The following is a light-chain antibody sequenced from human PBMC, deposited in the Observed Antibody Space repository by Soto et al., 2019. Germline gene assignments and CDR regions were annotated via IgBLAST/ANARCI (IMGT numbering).Light chain of an antibody. CDR2: AAS. V-gene: IGKV1-27*01. J-gene: IGKJ4*01. Sequence: DIQMTPSPSSLSASVGDRVTITCRASQGISTYLAWYQQKPGKVPKLLIYAASTLQSGVPSRFSGSGSGTDFTLTISSLQPEDVATYYCQKYNSAPLTFGGGNKVEIK. CDR1: QGISTY. CDR3: QKYNSAPLT.